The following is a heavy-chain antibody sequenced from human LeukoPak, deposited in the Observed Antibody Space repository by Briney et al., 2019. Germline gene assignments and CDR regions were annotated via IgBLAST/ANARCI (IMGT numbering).Heavy chain of an antibody. CDR3: ARVSAARRGWFDP. CDR1: GGSFNGYY. CDR2: INHSGST. Sequence: SETLSLTCAVYGGSFNGYYWSWIRQPPGKGLEWIGEINHSGSTNYNPSLKSRVTISVDTSKNQFSLKLSSVTAADTAVYYCARVSAARRGWFDPWGQGTLVTVSS. D-gene: IGHD6-6*01. V-gene: IGHV4-34*01. J-gene: IGHJ5*02.